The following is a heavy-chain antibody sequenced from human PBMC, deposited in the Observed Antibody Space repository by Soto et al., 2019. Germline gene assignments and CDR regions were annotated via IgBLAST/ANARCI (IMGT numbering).Heavy chain of an antibody. CDR3: ARGRVLVPAAISLVFSAGMDV. V-gene: IGHV4-34*01. CDR2: INHSGST. J-gene: IGHJ6*02. D-gene: IGHD2-2*02. Sequence: PSETLSLTCAVYGGSFSGYYWSWIRQPPGKGLEWIGEINHSGSTNYNPSLKSRVTISVDTSKIQFSLKLSSVTAADTAVYYCARGRVLVPAAISLVFSAGMDVWGQGTTVTVSS. CDR1: GGSFSGYY.